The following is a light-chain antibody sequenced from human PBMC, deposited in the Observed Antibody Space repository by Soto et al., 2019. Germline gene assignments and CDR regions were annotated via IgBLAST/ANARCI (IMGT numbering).Light chain of an antibody. CDR2: GAS. V-gene: IGKV3-15*01. J-gene: IGKJ5*01. Sequence: EIVLTQSPATLSLSPGERATLSCRASQSVSSSYLAWYQQRPGQAPRLLIHGASTRATGVPAKVSGSGSGTEFTLTISSLQSEDFAVYYCQQYDNWPITFGQGTRLEIK. CDR1: QSVSSS. CDR3: QQYDNWPIT.